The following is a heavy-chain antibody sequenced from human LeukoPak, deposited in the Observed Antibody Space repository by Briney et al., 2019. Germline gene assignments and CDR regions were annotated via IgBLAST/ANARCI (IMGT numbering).Heavy chain of an antibody. V-gene: IGHV3-11*01. CDR2: ISSSGSIT. CDR3: AKDSLWFGELLPPFDY. D-gene: IGHD3-10*01. CDR1: GFTFSDYY. Sequence: PGGSLRLSCAASGFTFSDYYMSWIRQAPGKGLEWVSYISSSGSITYYADSVKGRFTISRDNSKNTLYLQMNSLRAEDTAVYYCAKDSLWFGELLPPFDYWGQGTLVTVSS. J-gene: IGHJ4*02.